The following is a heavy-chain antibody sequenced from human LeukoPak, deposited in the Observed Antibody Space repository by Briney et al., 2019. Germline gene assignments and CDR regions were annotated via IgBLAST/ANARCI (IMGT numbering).Heavy chain of an antibody. Sequence: SETLSLTCTVSGGSISSSSYYWGWIRQPPGKGLEWIGSIYYSGSTYYNPSLKSRVTISVDTSKNQFSLKLSSVTAADTAVYYCARLRAVIGAFDIWGQGTMVTVSS. CDR1: GGSISSSSYY. V-gene: IGHV4-39*01. CDR2: IYYSGST. J-gene: IGHJ3*02. CDR3: ARLRAVIGAFDI. D-gene: IGHD6-19*01.